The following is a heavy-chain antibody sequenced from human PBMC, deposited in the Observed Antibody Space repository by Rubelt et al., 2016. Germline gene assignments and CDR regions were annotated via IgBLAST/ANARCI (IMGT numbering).Heavy chain of an antibody. CDR2: INHRGST. CDR3: ARVSGTGKVRQYYFDY. V-gene: IGHV4-34*01. Sequence: YWSWIRQPPGKGLEWIGEINHRGSTNYNPSLKSRVTISVDTSKNQFSLKLSSVTAADTAVYYCARVSGTGKVRQYYFDYWGQGTLVTVSS. CDR1: Y. J-gene: IGHJ4*02. D-gene: IGHD3-10*01.